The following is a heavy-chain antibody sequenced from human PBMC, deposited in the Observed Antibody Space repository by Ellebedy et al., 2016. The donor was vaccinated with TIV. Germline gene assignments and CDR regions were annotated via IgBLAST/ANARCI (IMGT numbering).Heavy chain of an antibody. V-gene: IGHV5-51*01. CDR3: ARQGKRISMVRAINY. Sequence: GESLKISXKGSGYSFTSYWIGWVRQMPGKGLELMGIIYPGDSDTRYSPSFQGQVTISADKSISTAYLQWSSLKASDTAMYYCARQGKRISMVRAINYWGQGTLVTVSS. CDR1: GYSFTSYW. D-gene: IGHD3-10*01. J-gene: IGHJ4*02. CDR2: IYPGDSDT.